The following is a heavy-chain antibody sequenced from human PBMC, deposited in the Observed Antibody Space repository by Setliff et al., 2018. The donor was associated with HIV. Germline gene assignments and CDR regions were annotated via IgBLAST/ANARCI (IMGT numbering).Heavy chain of an antibody. J-gene: IGHJ1*01. Sequence: ASVKVSCKASGYTFTSYAIHWVRQVPGQSLEWLGWINAGYGNTKDSQKFQGRVTITRDASASTAYMDLSSLRAEDKAVYYCARRPGDYVFNDWGQGTLVTVSS. CDR2: INAGYGNT. V-gene: IGHV1-3*01. CDR3: ARRPGDYVFND. D-gene: IGHD4-17*01. CDR1: GYTFTSYA.